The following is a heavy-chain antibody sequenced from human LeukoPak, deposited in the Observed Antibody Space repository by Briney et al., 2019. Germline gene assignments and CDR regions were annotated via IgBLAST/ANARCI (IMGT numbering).Heavy chain of an antibody. CDR3: ARAAYYYYDSSGYLTPYYFDY. D-gene: IGHD3-22*01. CDR1: GFTFSSYW. CDR2: IKQDGSEK. J-gene: IGHJ4*02. Sequence: PGGSLRLSCAASGFTFSSYWMSWVRQAPGKGLEWVANIKQDGSEKYYVDSVKGRFTISRDNAKNSLYLQMNSLRAEDTAVYYCARAAYYYYDSSGYLTPYYFDYWGQGTLVTVSS. V-gene: IGHV3-7*01.